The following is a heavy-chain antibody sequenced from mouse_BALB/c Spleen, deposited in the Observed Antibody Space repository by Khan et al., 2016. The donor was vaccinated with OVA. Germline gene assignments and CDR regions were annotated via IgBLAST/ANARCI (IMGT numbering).Heavy chain of an antibody. CDR3: ARPYYDPQDFEV. D-gene: IGHD2-4*01. CDR2: IAPADGNT. Sequence: IQLVQSGPELVKPGASVKLSCTASGFNIKDTYLHWVKQRPEQGLEWIGRIAPADGNTQYDPKFPGKAAITSDTSTTKAFLQLNSLTAEDTAVYYCARPYYDPQDFEVWGAGTTVTVS. V-gene: IGHV14-3*02. CDR1: GFNIKDTY. J-gene: IGHJ1*01.